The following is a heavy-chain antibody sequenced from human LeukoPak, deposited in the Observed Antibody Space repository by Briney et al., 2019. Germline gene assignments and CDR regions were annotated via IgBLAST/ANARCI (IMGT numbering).Heavy chain of an antibody. CDR2: FDPEDGET. D-gene: IGHD3-10*01. J-gene: IGHJ5*02. Sequence: ASVKVSCKVSGYTLTELSMHWVRQAPGKGLEWMGGFDPEDGETIYAQKFQGRVTMTEDTSTDTAYMELSSLRSEDTAVYYCARVYYYGSGSHRWFDPWGQGTLVTVSS. CDR3: ARVYYYGSGSHRWFDP. V-gene: IGHV1-24*01. CDR1: GYTLTELS.